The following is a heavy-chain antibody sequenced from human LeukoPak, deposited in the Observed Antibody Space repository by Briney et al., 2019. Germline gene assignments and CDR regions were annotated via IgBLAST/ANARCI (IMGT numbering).Heavy chain of an antibody. CDR2: INHSGST. V-gene: IGHV4-34*01. Sequence: GSLRLSCAASGFTFSSYSMNWVRQAPGKGLEWIGEINHSGSTNYNPSLKSRVTISVDTSKNQFSLKLSSVTAADTAVYYCARADRKYQLPYPATREYYYYGMDVWGQGTTVTVSS. CDR1: GFTFSSYS. J-gene: IGHJ6*02. D-gene: IGHD2-2*02. CDR3: ARADRKYQLPYPATREYYYYGMDV.